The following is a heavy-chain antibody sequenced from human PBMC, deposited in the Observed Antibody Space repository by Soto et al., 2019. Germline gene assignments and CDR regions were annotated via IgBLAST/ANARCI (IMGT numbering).Heavy chain of an antibody. J-gene: IGHJ1*01. CDR3: AIDRVESGYPEYFHH. V-gene: IGHV3-53*01. D-gene: IGHD3-22*01. CDR2: IYSGGST. Sequence: EVQLVESGGGLIQPGGSLRLSCAASGFTVSSNYMSWVRQAPGNGLEWVSVIYSGGSTYYADSVKGRFTISRDNSKNTLYLQMNSLRAEDTAVYYCAIDRVESGYPEYFHHWGQGTLVTVSS. CDR1: GFTVSSNY.